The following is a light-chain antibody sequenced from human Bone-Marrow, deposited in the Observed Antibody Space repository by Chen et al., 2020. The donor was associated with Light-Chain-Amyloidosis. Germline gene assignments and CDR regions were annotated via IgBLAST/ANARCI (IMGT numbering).Light chain of an antibody. Sequence: QSALTQPASVSGSPGQSITISCTGTSSDVGGDNHVSWYQQHPDKAPKLMIYEVTNRPSWVPARFSGSKSANTASLTISWLQTEDEADYFCSSYTITNTLVFGSGTRVTVL. CDR3: SSYTITNTLV. V-gene: IGLV2-14*01. J-gene: IGLJ1*01. CDR1: SSDVGGDNH. CDR2: EVT.